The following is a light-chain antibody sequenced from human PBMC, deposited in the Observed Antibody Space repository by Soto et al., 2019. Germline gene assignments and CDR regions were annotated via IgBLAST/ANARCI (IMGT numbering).Light chain of an antibody. CDR2: DVT. J-gene: IGLJ1*01. V-gene: IGLV2-14*01. CDR1: SSDVGGYNY. CDR3: ISYTDNNPYV. Sequence: QSALTQPASVSGSPGQSITISCTGTSSDVGGYNYVSWYQQQPGRAPKLMIHDVTYRPSGVSHRFSGSKSGNTASLTISGHHADDDADYYCISYTDNNPYVFGTGTKLTVL.